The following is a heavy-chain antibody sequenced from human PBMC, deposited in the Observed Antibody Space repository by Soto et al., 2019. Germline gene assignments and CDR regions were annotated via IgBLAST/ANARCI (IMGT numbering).Heavy chain of an antibody. CDR3: ARARWIVLVPAAILYDYYGMDV. CDR1: GFTGSSYA. D-gene: IGHD2-2*01. CDR2: ISYDRSNK. J-gene: IGHJ6*02. Sequence: QVQLVESGGGVVQPGRSLRLSCAASGFTGSSYAMHWVRQAPGKGLEWVAVISYDRSNKYYADSVKGRFTISRDNSKNTLYLQLNSLRAEDTAVYYCARARWIVLVPAAILYDYYGMDVWGQGTTVTFSS. V-gene: IGHV3-30-3*01.